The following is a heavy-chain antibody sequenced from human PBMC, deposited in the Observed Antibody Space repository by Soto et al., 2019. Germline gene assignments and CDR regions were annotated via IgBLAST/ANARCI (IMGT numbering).Heavy chain of an antibody. D-gene: IGHD3-10*01. J-gene: IGHJ6*02. CDR3: TRDARGERTYYFYYYGMDV. V-gene: IGHV3-53*01. CDR1: GLSVSTNF. Sequence: PAGSLRLSCAASGLSVSTNFMSWVRKPPWKGLEWLALIYSGGKTFYADSVKGRFTISKDNSKNTLSLQMNSLRAEDTAVYYCTRDARGERTYYFYYYGMDVWGQGTTVTVSS. CDR2: IYSGGKT.